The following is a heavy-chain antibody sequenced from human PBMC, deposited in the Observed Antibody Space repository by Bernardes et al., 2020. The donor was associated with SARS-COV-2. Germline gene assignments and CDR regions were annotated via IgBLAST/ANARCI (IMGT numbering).Heavy chain of an antibody. CDR2: IYYSGST. CDR1: GGSISSSSYY. CDR3: ARRAVLRYFDWLLWGYFDY. Sequence: SETLSLTCTVSGGSISSSSYYWGWIRQPPGKGLEWIGSIYYSGSTYYNPSLKSRVTISVDTSKNQFSLKLSSVTAADTAVYYCARRAVLRYFDWLLWGYFDYWGQGTLVTVSS. D-gene: IGHD3-9*01. V-gene: IGHV4-39*01. J-gene: IGHJ4*02.